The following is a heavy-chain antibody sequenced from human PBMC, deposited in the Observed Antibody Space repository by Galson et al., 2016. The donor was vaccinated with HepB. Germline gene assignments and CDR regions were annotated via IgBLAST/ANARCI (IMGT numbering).Heavy chain of an antibody. CDR2: ISSSSSTI. J-gene: IGHJ6*02. CDR3: AREDHYYYYYGMDV. CDR1: GFTFSSYS. V-gene: IGHV3-48*02. Sequence: SLRLSCAASGFTFSSYSMNWVRQAPGKGLEWVSYISSSSSTIYYADSVKGRFTISRDNAKNSLYLQMNSLRDEDTAVYYCAREDHYYYYYGMDVWGQGTTVTVSS.